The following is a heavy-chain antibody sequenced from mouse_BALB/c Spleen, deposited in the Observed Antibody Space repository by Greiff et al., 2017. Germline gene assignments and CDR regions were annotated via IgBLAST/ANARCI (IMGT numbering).Heavy chain of an antibody. Sequence: EVQRVESGGGLVQPGGSRKLSCAASGFTFSSFGMHWVRQAPEKGLEWVAYISSGSSTIYYADTVKGRFTISRDNPKNTLFLQMTSLRSEDTAMYYCARSYYGSRFDYWGQGTTLTVSS. J-gene: IGHJ2*01. V-gene: IGHV5-17*02. CDR2: ISSGSSTI. CDR3: ARSYYGSRFDY. D-gene: IGHD1-1*01. CDR1: GFTFSSFG.